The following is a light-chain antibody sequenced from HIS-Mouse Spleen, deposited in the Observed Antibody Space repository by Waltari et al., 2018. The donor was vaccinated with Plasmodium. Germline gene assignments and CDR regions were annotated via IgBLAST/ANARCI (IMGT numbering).Light chain of an antibody. CDR2: AAS. V-gene: IGKV1-39*01. CDR1: QTISSY. CDR3: QQSYSTWT. J-gene: IGKJ1*01. Sequence: DIQMTQSPSSLAASVGHRVTITCRASQTISSYLNWYQQKPGTAPQHLIYAASSLQSGVQTRFSGSGSGTAFNFSISSLQPEYFATYYGQQSYSTWTFGQGTKVEIK.